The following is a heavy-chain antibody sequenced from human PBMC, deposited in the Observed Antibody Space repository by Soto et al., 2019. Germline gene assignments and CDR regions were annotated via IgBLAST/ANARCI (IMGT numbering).Heavy chain of an antibody. CDR3: ARDSGGYSYGPIDY. V-gene: IGHV3-48*03. J-gene: IGHJ4*02. Sequence: PGGSLRLSCAASGFTFSSYEMNWVRQAPGKGLEWVSYISSSGSTIYYADSVKGRFTISRDNAKNSLYLQMNSLRAEDTAVYYCARDSGGYSYGPIDYWGQGTLVTVS. D-gene: IGHD5-18*01. CDR2: ISSSGSTI. CDR1: GFTFSSYE.